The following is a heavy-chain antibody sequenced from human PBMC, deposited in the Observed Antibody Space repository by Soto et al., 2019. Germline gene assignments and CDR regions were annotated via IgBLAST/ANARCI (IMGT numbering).Heavy chain of an antibody. CDR2: IYYSGSP. Sequence: QVQLQESGPGLVKPSQTLSLTCTVSGGSISSGGYYWSWIRQHPGKGLEWIGYIYYSGSPYYNPSRRSRVTISVDTSKNQFSRKLSSVTAADTAVYYCAREAAAGPNGGMDVWGQGTTVTVSS. V-gene: IGHV4-31*03. CDR1: GGSISSGGYY. D-gene: IGHD6-13*01. CDR3: AREAAAGPNGGMDV. J-gene: IGHJ6*02.